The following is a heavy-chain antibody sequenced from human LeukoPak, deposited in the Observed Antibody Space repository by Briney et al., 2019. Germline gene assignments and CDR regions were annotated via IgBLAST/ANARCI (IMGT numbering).Heavy chain of an antibody. J-gene: IGHJ3*02. Sequence: SETLSLTCTVSGGSIRNYYWSWVRQPPGKGLEWIGYIYSSGSTDYTPSLKSRLTISVDTSNNQFSLKLSSVTAADTAVYYCARHDDHGRAFEIWSHGTMVTVSS. CDR3: ARHDDHGRAFEI. V-gene: IGHV4-59*08. CDR2: IYSSGST. CDR1: GGSIRNYY. D-gene: IGHD4-17*01.